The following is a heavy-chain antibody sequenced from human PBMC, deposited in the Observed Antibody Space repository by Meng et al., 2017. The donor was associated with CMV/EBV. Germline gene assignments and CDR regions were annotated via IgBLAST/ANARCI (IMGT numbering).Heavy chain of an antibody. J-gene: IGHJ4*02. CDR1: GGTFSSYA. D-gene: IGHD2-21*01. CDR2: IIPILGIA. Sequence: SVKVSCKASGGTFSSYAISWVRQAPGQGLEWMGGIIPILGIANYAQKFQGRVTITADKSTSTAYMELSSLRSEDTAVYYCARLGMTILWWGGRGDDWGKGKLVTVSS. CDR3: ARLGMTILWWGGRGDD. V-gene: IGHV1-69*10.